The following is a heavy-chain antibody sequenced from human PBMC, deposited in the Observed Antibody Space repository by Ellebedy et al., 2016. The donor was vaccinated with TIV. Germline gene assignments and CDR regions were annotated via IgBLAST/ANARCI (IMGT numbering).Heavy chain of an antibody. V-gene: IGHV2-5*02. D-gene: IGHD3-22*01. J-gene: IGHJ4*02. CDR2: INWDDDK. CDR3: AHFKFYYDSSGFDY. Sequence: SGPTLVKPTQTLTLTCTFSGFSLNTSGVGVGWIRQPPGKALEWPAPINWDDDKPYSTSLKSRLAITKDTSKNQVVLTMTNMDPVDTATYYCAHFKFYYDSSGFDYWGQGALVTVSS. CDR1: GFSLNTSGVG.